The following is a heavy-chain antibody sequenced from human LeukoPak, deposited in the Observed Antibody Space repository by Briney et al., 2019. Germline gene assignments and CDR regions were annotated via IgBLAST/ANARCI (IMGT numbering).Heavy chain of an antibody. J-gene: IGHJ6*03. CDR2: IYSDNT. CDR1: GFTVSSNS. D-gene: IGHD1-26*01. Sequence: PGGSLRLSCTVSGFTVSSNSMSWVRQAPGKGLEWVSFIYSDNTHYSDSVKGRFTISRDNSKNALYLQMNSLRAEDTAVYYCARGAEDYYYYYMDVWGKGTTVTISS. CDR3: ARGAEDYYYYYMDV. V-gene: IGHV3-53*01.